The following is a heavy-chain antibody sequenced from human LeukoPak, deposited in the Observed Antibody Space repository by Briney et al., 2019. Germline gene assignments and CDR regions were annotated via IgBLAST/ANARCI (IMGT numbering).Heavy chain of an antibody. CDR1: GFTFSSYG. Sequence: GGSLRLSCAASGFTFSSYGMSWVRQAPGKGLEWVSAISGSGGSTYYADSVKGRLTISRDNSKNTLYLQMNSLRAEDTAVYYCAKGYYDSSGLAPIGSYWGQGTLVTVSS. V-gene: IGHV3-23*01. D-gene: IGHD3-22*01. CDR2: ISGSGGST. J-gene: IGHJ4*02. CDR3: AKGYYDSSGLAPIGSY.